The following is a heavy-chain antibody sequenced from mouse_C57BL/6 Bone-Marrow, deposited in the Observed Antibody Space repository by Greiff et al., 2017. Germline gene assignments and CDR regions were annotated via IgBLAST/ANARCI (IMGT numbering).Heavy chain of an antibody. J-gene: IGHJ2*01. D-gene: IGHD1-1*01. CDR1: GYNFTSYW. CDR3: ARWDYCGSDY. CDR2: IDPNSGGT. V-gene: IGHV1-72*01. Sequence: QVQLQQPGAELVKPGASVKLSCKASGYNFTSYWMHWVKQRPGRGLEWIGRIDPNSGGTKYNEKFKSKATLTVDKPSSTAYMQLRSLTSEDSAVADCARWDYCGSDYWGQGTTLTVSS.